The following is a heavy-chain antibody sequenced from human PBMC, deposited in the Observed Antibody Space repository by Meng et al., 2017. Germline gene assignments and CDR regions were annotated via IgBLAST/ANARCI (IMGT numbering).Heavy chain of an antibody. J-gene: IGHJ6*02. CDR1: GFTFDDYT. CDR2: ISWDGGST. D-gene: IGHD3-22*01. V-gene: IGHV3-43*01. CDR3: AKSDYYYDSSGYWDYYYGMNV. Sequence: GESLKISCAASGFTFDDYTMHWVRQAPGKGLEWVSLISWDGGSTYYADSVKGRFTISRDNSKNSLYLQMNSLRTEDTALYYCAKSDYYYDSSGYWDYYYGMNVWGRGTTVTVSS.